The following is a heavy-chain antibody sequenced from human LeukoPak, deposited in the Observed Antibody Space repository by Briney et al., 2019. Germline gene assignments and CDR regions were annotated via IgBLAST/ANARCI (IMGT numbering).Heavy chain of an antibody. CDR3: ARRAYGSYYYYYMDV. J-gene: IGHJ6*03. CDR2: IYPGDSDT. Sequence: GESLKISXKGSGYSFTSYWIGWVRQMPGKGLEWIGIIYPGDSDTRYSPSFQGQVTISADKSISTAYLQWSSLKASDTAMYYCARRAYGSYYYYYMDVWGKGTTVTVSS. CDR1: GYSFTSYW. V-gene: IGHV5-51*01. D-gene: IGHD1-26*01.